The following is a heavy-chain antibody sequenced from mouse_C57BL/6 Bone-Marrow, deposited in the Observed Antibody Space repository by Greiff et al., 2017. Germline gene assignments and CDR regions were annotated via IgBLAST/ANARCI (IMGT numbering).Heavy chain of an antibody. J-gene: IGHJ3*01. Sequence: EVKLQESGGGLVQPKGSLKLSCAASGFSFNTYAMNWVRQAPGKGLEWVARIRSKSNNYATYYADSVIERFTISRDDSESMLYLQMNNLKTDDKAMYYGVRPTAQEDSFAYWGQGTLVTVSA. CDR3: VRPTAQEDSFAY. CDR2: IRSKSNNYAT. V-gene: IGHV10-1*01. D-gene: IGHD3-2*02. CDR1: GFSFNTYA.